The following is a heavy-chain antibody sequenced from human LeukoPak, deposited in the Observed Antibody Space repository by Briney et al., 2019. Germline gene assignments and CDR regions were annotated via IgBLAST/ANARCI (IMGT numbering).Heavy chain of an antibody. CDR3: AKAGRYSGYDFDY. CDR1: GFTFSSYA. J-gene: IGHJ4*02. D-gene: IGHD5-12*01. Sequence: PGASLRLSCAASGFTFSSYAMSWVRPAPGKGLEWVSAISGSGGSTYYADSVKGRFTISRDNSKNTLYLQMNSLRAEDTAVYYCAKAGRYSGYDFDYWGQGTLVTVSS. V-gene: IGHV3-23*01. CDR2: ISGSGGST.